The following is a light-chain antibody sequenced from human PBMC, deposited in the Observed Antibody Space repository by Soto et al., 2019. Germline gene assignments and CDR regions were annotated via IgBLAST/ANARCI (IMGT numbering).Light chain of an antibody. CDR3: QQRSNWPPT. V-gene: IGKV3-11*01. Sequence: DIVLTQSRVTLTLSPGARATLSFRASQNVLSNYFAWHQQKPGQAPRLLIYDASNRATGLAARFSGSGSGTDFTITISSLEPEDFAVYYCQQRSNWPPTFGQGTKV. J-gene: IGKJ1*01. CDR1: QNVLSNY. CDR2: DAS.